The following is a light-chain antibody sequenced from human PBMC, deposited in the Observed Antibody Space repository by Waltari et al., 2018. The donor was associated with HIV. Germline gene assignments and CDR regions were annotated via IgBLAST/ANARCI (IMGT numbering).Light chain of an antibody. V-gene: IGLV2-11*01. CDR1: SSDVAGYNY. J-gene: IGLJ2*01. Sequence: QSALTQPRSVSGPPGQSATIPCPGTSSDVAGYNYVSWYQQLPGKAPKLMIYDLTERPSGVPDRFSGSKSGNTASLTISGLQAEDEADYYCCSFAGSYTWLFGGGTKLTVL. CDR3: CSFAGSYTWL. CDR2: DLT.